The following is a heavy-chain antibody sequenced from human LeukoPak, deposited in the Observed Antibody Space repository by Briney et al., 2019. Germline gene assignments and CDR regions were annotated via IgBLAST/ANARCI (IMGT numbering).Heavy chain of an antibody. CDR1: GYTFTGYY. CDR2: INPNSGGT. Sequence: GASVKVSCKASGYTFTGYYMHWVRQAPGQGLEWMGWINPNSGGTNYAQKFQGRVTMTRDTSISTAYMELSRLRSDDTAVYYCARVLSPLIAAAVYWGQGTLVTVSS. J-gene: IGHJ4*02. V-gene: IGHV1-2*02. D-gene: IGHD6-13*01. CDR3: ARVLSPLIAAAVY.